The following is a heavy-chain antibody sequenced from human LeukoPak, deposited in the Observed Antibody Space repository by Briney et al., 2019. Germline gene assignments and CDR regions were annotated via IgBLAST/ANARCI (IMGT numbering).Heavy chain of an antibody. Sequence: SETLSLTCTVSGGSISSGGYYWRWIRQHPGKGLEWIGYIYYSGSTYYNPSLKSRVTISVDTSKNQFSLKLSSVTAADTAVYYCARESVAVAGTYYYGMDVWGQGTTVTVSS. CDR3: ARESVAVAGTYYYGMDV. J-gene: IGHJ6*02. CDR2: IYYSGST. V-gene: IGHV4-31*03. CDR1: GGSISSGGYY. D-gene: IGHD6-19*01.